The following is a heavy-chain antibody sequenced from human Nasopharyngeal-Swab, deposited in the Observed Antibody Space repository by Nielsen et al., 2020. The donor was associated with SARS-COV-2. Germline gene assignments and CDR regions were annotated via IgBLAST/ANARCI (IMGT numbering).Heavy chain of an antibody. Sequence: ASVKVSCKVSGYTLTELSMHWVRQAPGQGLEWMGWINTNTGNPTYAQGFTGRFVFSLDTSVSTAYLQISSLKAEDTAVYYCARGDSPDNYYDSSGYAFDIWGQGTMVTVSS. J-gene: IGHJ3*02. CDR3: ARGDSPDNYYDSSGYAFDI. D-gene: IGHD3-22*01. CDR1: GYTLTELS. CDR2: INTNTGNP. V-gene: IGHV7-4-1*02.